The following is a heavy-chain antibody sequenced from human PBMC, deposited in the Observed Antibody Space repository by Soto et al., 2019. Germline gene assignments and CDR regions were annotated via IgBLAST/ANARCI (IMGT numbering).Heavy chain of an antibody. CDR3: AKDQVLEMATFPYFDY. V-gene: IGHV3-30*18. CDR1: GFTFSSYG. J-gene: IGHJ4*02. CDR2: ISYDGSNK. Sequence: GGSLRLSCAASGFTFSSYGMHWVRQAPGKGLEWVAVISYDGSNKYYADSVKGRFTISRDNSKNTLYLQMNSLRAEDTAVYYCAKDQVLEMATFPYFDYWGQGTLVTVSS. D-gene: IGHD5-12*01.